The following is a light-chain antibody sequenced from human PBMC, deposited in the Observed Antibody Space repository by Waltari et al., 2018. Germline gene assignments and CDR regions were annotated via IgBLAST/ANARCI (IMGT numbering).Light chain of an antibody. J-gene: IGKJ2*01. Sequence: EIVVTQSPLSLPVTPGEPASISCRSSQSLLYSNGNNYLDWYRQKPGQSPQLLIYETSNRASGVPDRFSGSGSGTDFTLKISRVETEDVGIYYCMQALQAPYTFGQGTKLEIK. CDR2: ETS. CDR3: MQALQAPYT. CDR1: QSLLYSNGNNY. V-gene: IGKV2-28*01.